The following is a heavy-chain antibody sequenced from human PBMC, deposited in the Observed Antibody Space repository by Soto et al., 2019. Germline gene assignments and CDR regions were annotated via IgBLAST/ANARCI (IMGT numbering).Heavy chain of an antibody. CDR1: GGSISSGDYY. J-gene: IGHJ6*02. Sequence: SETLSLTCTVSGGSISSGDYYWSWIRQPPGKGLEWIGYIYYSGSTYYNPSLKSRVTISVDKSKNQFSLKLSSVTAADTAVYYCARAKDILTGYYHYYGMDVWGQGTTVTVSS. CDR2: IYYSGST. CDR3: ARAKDILTGYYHYYGMDV. D-gene: IGHD3-9*01. V-gene: IGHV4-30-4*02.